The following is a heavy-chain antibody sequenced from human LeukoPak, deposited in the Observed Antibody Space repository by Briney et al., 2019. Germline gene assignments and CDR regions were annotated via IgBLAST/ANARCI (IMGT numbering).Heavy chain of an antibody. CDR3: ARDGSGYSNT. D-gene: IGHD3-10*01. J-gene: IGHJ4*02. V-gene: IGHV3-7*01. CDR1: GFTFSNYW. CDR2: MKPDGGEK. Sequence: PGGSLRLSCAASGFTFSNYWMSWLRQAPGKGLEWVANMKPDGGEKHYVGSVEGRFIISRDNAKNSLYLQMNSLRVEDTAVYFCARDGSGYSNTWGRGSLVTVS.